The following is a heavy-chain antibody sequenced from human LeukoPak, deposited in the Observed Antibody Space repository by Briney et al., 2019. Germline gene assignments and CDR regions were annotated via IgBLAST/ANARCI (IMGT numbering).Heavy chain of an antibody. CDR3: ARDVKTYGYDSSGYDY. CDR1: GFTFSSYG. CDR2: ISHDGTNK. Sequence: SGGSLRLSCAVSGFTFSSYGVLWVRQAPGKGLEGVAVISHDGTNKYYGDSVKGRFTISRDNSKNTLYLQMNNLRAEDTAVYYCARDVKTYGYDSSGYDYWGQGTLVTVSS. J-gene: IGHJ4*02. V-gene: IGHV3-30*03. D-gene: IGHD3-22*01.